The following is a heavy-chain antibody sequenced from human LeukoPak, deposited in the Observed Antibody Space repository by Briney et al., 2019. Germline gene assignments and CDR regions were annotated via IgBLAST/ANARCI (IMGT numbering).Heavy chain of an antibody. CDR2: IYNSGST. D-gene: IGHD6-19*01. Sequence: SETLSLTCTVSGGSISSYYWSWIRQPPGKGLEWIGYIYNSGSTNYNPSLKSRVTISIDTSKNQFSLKLNSVTAADTAVYYCGAESERWLVRSWGQGTLVTVSS. CDR3: GAESERWLVRS. V-gene: IGHV4-59*01. CDR1: GGSISSYY. J-gene: IGHJ4*02.